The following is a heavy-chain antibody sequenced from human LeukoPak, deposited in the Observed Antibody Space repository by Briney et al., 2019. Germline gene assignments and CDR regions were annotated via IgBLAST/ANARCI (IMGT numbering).Heavy chain of an antibody. CDR1: GGSISSSSYY. V-gene: IGHV4-39*01. CDR2: IYYSGST. D-gene: IGHD4-11*01. J-gene: IGHJ4*02. CDR3: ARLLTTVIDFDY. Sequence: PSETLSLTCTVSGGSISSSSYYWGWIRQPPGKGLEWIGSIYYSGSTYYNPSLKRRVTISVDTSRNQFSLILSSVTAADTAVYYCARLLTTVIDFDYWGQGTLVTVSS.